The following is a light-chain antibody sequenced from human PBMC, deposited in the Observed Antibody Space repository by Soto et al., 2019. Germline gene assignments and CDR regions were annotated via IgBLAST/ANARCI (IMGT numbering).Light chain of an antibody. CDR3: QQSYSTPQT. Sequence: DIQMTQSPSSLSASVGDRVTITCRASQSIGSHLNWYQQKPGRAPKLLIYRVSNLQSGVPPRFSGSGSGTDFTLTISGLQPDDFATYYCQQSYSTPQTFGQGTKVDIK. CDR2: RVS. V-gene: IGKV1-39*01. J-gene: IGKJ1*01. CDR1: QSIGSH.